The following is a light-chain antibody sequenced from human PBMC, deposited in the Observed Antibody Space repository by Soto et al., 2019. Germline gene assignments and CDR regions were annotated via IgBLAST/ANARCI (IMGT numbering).Light chain of an antibody. CDR3: QQYNGWQT. Sequence: RLMTQSPAMLSVCQGEGATVSFRASENVRTKVGWYQQKAGQAPRLLIYEASNRAAGVPGRFSGSGSGTEFTLAISSLQSEDSAVYYCQQYNGWQTFGQGTKV. V-gene: IGKV3D-15*01. CDR2: EAS. J-gene: IGKJ1*01. CDR1: ENVRTK.